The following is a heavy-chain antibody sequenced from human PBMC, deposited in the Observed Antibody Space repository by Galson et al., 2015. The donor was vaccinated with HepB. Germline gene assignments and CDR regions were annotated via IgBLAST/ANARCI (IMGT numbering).Heavy chain of an antibody. CDR3: AREGSRIVFHAFDT. Sequence: SLRLSCAASGLRFSGSGMHWVRQAPGKGLEWVAVIQYDGSNKAYEDSVKGRFTISRDNSKNTLYLEMNSLRAEDTAVYYCAREGSRIVFHAFDTWGQGTMVTVSS. D-gene: IGHD2-15*01. J-gene: IGHJ3*02. V-gene: IGHV3-33*01. CDR2: IQYDGSNK. CDR1: GLRFSGSG.